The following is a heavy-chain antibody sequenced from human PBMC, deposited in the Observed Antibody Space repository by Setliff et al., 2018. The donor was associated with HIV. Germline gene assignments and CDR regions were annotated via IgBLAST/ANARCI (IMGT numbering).Heavy chain of an antibody. CDR2: IYHSGST. Sequence: SETLSLTCAVSGGSISSGGYSWNWIRQPPGKGLEWIGYIYHSGSTFYNPSLKSRVTISVDRSKNQFSLRLYSVTAADTAVYYCASFELSTTSSAYWGQGALVTVSS. V-gene: IGHV4-30-2*01. CDR3: ASFELSTTSSAY. CDR1: GGSISSGGYS. D-gene: IGHD6-6*01. J-gene: IGHJ4*02.